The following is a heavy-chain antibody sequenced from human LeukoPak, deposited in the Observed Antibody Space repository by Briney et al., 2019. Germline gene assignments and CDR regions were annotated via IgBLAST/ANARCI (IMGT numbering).Heavy chain of an antibody. CDR3: ASPYNAHDAFDL. V-gene: IGHV1-69*05. Sequence: SVKVSCKASGGTFTSYAISCVRQAPGQGLEWMGGIIPIFGTANYAQKFQVRVTITTDGFTSTAYMELSSLRSEDTAVYYCASPYNAHDAFDLWGQGTMVTVSS. CDR1: GGTFTSYA. CDR2: IIPIFGTA. J-gene: IGHJ3*01. D-gene: IGHD1-1*01.